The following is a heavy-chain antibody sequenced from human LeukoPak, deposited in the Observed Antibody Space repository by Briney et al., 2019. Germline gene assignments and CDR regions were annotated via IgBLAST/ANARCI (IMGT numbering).Heavy chain of an antibody. J-gene: IGHJ4*02. D-gene: IGHD3-16*02. CDR3: ARVQIRNAYDYVWGSYRL. CDR1: GYTFTSYY. V-gene: IGHV1-18*04. Sequence: ASVKVSCKASGYTFTSYYMHWVRQAPGQGLEWMGWISAYNGNTNYAQKLQGRVTMTTDTSTSTAYMELRSLRSDDTAVYYCARVQIRNAYDYVWGSYRLWGQGTLVTVSS. CDR2: ISAYNGNT.